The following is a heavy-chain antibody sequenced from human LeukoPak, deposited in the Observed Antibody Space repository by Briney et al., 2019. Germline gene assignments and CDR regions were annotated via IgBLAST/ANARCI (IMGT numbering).Heavy chain of an antibody. CDR2: MSFDGSNK. D-gene: IGHD3-22*01. CDR3: ARGWDYYDSSGYLV. Sequence: GGSLRLSCAASGFTFNTYGMHWVRQAPGKRLEWVATMSFDGSNKYYANSVKGRFTISRDNSKNTLYLQMNSLRAEDTAVYYCARGWDYYDSSGYLVWGQGTLVTVSS. J-gene: IGHJ1*01. V-gene: IGHV3-30*03. CDR1: GFTFNTYG.